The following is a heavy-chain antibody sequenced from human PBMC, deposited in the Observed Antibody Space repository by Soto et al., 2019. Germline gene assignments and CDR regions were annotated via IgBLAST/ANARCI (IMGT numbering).Heavy chain of an antibody. D-gene: IGHD2-2*01. Sequence: PGGSLRLSCAASGFTFSSYGMHWVRQAPGKGLEWVAVISYDGSNKYYADSVKGRFTISRDNSKNTLYLQMNSLRAEDTAVYYCATIVLVPAARSPNWFDHWGQGT. CDR2: ISYDGSNK. CDR3: ATIVLVPAARSPNWFDH. V-gene: IGHV3-30*03. J-gene: IGHJ5*02. CDR1: GFTFSSYG.